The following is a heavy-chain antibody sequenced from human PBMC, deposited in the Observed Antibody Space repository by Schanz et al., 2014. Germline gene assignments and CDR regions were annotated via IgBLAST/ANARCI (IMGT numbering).Heavy chain of an antibody. Sequence: VQLLESGGGLVQPGGSLKLSCSASGFTFRNYALSWVRQAPGKGLEWLGRIQGGASAGTTDYAAPVKGRFTISRDDSKNTMYLQMNSLKTEDTAVYYCKWELHVYYGMDVWGQGTAVTVSS. D-gene: IGHD1-26*01. CDR1: GFTFRNYA. CDR3: KWELHVYYGMDV. V-gene: IGHV3-15*01. J-gene: IGHJ6*02. CDR2: IQGGASAGTT.